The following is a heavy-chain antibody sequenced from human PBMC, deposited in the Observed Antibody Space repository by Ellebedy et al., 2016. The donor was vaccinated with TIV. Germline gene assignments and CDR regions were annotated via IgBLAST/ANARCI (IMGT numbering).Heavy chain of an antibody. CDR1: GFTFTNAW. J-gene: IGHJ4*02. V-gene: IGHV4-59*01. D-gene: IGHD3-10*01. Sequence: GSLRLXXTPSGFTFTNAWMSWVRQAPGKGLEWIGYIYDSGSTSYNPSLKSRVTISVDTSKNQFSLKLSSVTAADTAVYYCARGRFGELIFDYWGQGMLVTVSS. CDR3: ARGRFGELIFDY. CDR2: IYDSGST.